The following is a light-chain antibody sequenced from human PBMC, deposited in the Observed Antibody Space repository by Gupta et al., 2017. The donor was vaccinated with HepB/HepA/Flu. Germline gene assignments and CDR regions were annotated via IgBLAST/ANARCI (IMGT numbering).Light chain of an antibody. CDR3: QQNKTYPWT. CDR1: QDIGNF. CDR2: AAS. Sequence: DIQMTQSPSSLSASVGDRVTITCRASQDIGNFLVWFQQKPGKAPKSLIFAASILLSGVPSKFSGSGSGTDFTLTIGSLQPEDFATYYCQQNKTYPWTFGQGTKVDIK. J-gene: IGKJ1*01. V-gene: IGKV1-16*02.